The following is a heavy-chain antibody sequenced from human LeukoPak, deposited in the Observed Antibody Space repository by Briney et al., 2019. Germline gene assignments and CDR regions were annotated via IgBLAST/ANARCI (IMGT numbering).Heavy chain of an antibody. J-gene: IGHJ4*02. CDR1: GYTFTSYY. V-gene: IGHV1-46*01. CDR2: INPSGGST. CDR3: ARDHCSGGSCYSDY. Sequence: ASAKVSCKASGYTFTSYYMHWVRQAPGQGLKWRGIINPSGGSTSYAQKFQGRVTMTRDTSTSTVYMELSSLRSEDTAVYYCARDHCSGGSCYSDYWGQGTLVTVSS. D-gene: IGHD2-15*01.